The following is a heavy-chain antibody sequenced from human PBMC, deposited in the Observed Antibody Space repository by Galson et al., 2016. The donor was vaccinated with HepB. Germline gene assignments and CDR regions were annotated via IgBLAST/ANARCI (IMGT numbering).Heavy chain of an antibody. Sequence: SLRLSWAASGFIFSSYSMNWGRQAPGQGLEWVSSISGTSSKIYYADSVKGRFTISRDNAKNSLFLQMNSLRDEDTAVYYCAKDRCSSTSCYIHGMDVWGQGTTVTVSS. CDR3: AKDRCSSTSCYIHGMDV. J-gene: IGHJ6*02. D-gene: IGHD2-2*01. V-gene: IGHV3-21*01. CDR1: GFIFSSYS. CDR2: ISGTSSKI.